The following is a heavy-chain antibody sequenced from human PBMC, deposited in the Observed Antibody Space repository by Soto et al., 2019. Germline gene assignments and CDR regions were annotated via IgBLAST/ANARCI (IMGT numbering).Heavy chain of an antibody. CDR1: GGTFSSYT. CDR2: IIPILGIA. Sequence: QVQLVQSGAEVKKPGSSVKVSCKASGGTFSSYTISWVRQAPGQGLEWMGRIIPILGIANYAQKFQGRVTITADKSTSTAYMELSSLRSEDTAVYYCARDSYYGSGSYYNRGGWFDPWGQGTLVTVSS. J-gene: IGHJ5*02. V-gene: IGHV1-69*08. D-gene: IGHD3-10*01. CDR3: ARDSYYGSGSYYNRGGWFDP.